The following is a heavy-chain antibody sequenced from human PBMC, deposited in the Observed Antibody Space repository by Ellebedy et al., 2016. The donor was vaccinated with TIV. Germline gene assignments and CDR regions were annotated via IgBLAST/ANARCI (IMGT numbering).Heavy chain of an antibody. V-gene: IGHV4-34*01. CDR2: INHRGST. CDR3: ARGNYQDVDLAHWYFDL. D-gene: IGHD4-11*01. CDR1: GGSFSGYS. Sequence: SETLSLTCAVYGGSFSGYSWNWIRQPPGKGLEWIGEINHRGSTTYNPSLRSRVTISIETTKHQFSLGLSSVTAAETAVYYCARGNYQDVDLAHWYFDLWGRGTLVTVSS. J-gene: IGHJ2*01.